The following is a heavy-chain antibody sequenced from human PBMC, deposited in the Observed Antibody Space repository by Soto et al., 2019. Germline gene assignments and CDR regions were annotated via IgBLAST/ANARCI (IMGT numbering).Heavy chain of an antibody. J-gene: IGHJ5*02. D-gene: IGHD2-15*01. Sequence: VSCKASGGTFSSYAINWVRQAPGQGLEWMGGIIPMFGTTKYAQRFQGRLTVSADESTSTAYMELSSLRSEDTAVYYCARGVVVVAASQLGWFDPWGQGTLVTVSS. CDR3: ARGVVVVAASQLGWFDP. V-gene: IGHV1-69*01. CDR2: IIPMFGTT. CDR1: GGTFSSYA.